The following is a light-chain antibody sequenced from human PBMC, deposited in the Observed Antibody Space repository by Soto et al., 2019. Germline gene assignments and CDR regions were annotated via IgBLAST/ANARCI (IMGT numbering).Light chain of an antibody. CDR2: EAS. J-gene: IGKJ1*01. CDR3: QQYNDYSAWT. CDR1: QSINNW. V-gene: IGKV1-5*03. Sequence: DIQMTQSPSTLSVSVGDTVTITCRASQSINNWLAWYQQKQGKAPTLLIYEASIIENGVPSRFSGTGSGTEFTLTISRLRPDDFATYYCQQYNDYSAWTFGQGTKLEIK.